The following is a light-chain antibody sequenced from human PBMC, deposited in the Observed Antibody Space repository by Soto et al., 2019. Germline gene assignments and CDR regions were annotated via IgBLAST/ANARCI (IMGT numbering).Light chain of an antibody. CDR1: QSVSSN. J-gene: IGKJ1*01. CDR3: QQYNNWRGT. Sequence: EIVMTQSPATLSVSPGERATLSCRASQSVSSNLAWYQQKPGQAPRLLIYGASTRATGIPARLSGSGSGTEFTLTISSLQSEDFAVYYCQQYNNWRGTFGQGTKVDIK. V-gene: IGKV3-15*01. CDR2: GAS.